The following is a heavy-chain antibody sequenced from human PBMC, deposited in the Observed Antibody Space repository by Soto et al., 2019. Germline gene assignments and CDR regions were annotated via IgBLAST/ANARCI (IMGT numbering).Heavy chain of an antibody. Sequence: QVQLLQSGAEVMKPGASVKVSCKASGYTFTNFGISWVRQARGQGLEWMGWINTYNGKTNYAQKLQGRATLTTDTSTSTAYMELRSLTSDDTAIYYCCSSQVPTSFDYWGQGALVTVSS. CDR1: GYTFTNFG. CDR2: INTYNGKT. J-gene: IGHJ4*02. D-gene: IGHD2-15*01. CDR3: CSSQVPTSFDY. V-gene: IGHV1-18*01.